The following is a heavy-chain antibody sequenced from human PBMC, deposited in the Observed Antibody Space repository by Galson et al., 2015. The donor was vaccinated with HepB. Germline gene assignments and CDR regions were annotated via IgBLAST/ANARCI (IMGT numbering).Heavy chain of an antibody. V-gene: IGHV3-30*04. CDR3: AREKSGWYGPGRYFDY. CDR2: ISYDGSNK. CDR1: GFTFSSYA. D-gene: IGHD6-19*01. J-gene: IGHJ4*02. Sequence: SLRLSCAASGFTFSSYAMHWVRQAPGKGLEWVAVISYDGSNKYYADTVKGRFTISRDNSKNTLYLQMNSLRAEDTAVYYCAREKSGWYGPGRYFDYWGQGTLVTVSS.